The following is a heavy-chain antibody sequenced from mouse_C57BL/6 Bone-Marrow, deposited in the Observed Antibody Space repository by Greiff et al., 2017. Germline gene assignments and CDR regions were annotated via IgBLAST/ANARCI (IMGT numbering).Heavy chain of an antibody. CDR3: ARNGWFLWYFDV. J-gene: IGHJ1*03. CDR1: GFSLTSYG. Sequence: QVQLKESGPGLVQPSQSLSITCTVSGFSLTSYGVHWVRQSPGKGLEWLGVIWSGGSTDYNAAFISRLSISKDNSKSQVFFKMNSLQADATSIYYCARNGWFLWYFDVWGTGTTVTVSS. CDR2: IWSGGST. V-gene: IGHV2-2*01. D-gene: IGHD2-3*01.